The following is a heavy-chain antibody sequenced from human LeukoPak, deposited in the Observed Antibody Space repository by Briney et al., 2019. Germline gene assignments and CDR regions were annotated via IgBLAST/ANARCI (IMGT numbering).Heavy chain of an antibody. CDR1: GFTFSSYA. D-gene: IGHD2-2*01. V-gene: IGHV3-23*01. CDR2: ISGSGGST. J-gene: IGHJ4*02. CDR3: AKEVVVVPAAILGAYYFDY. Sequence: GGSLRLSCAASGFTFSSYAMSWVRQAPGKGLEWVSAISGSGGSTYYADSVKGRFTISRDNSKNTLYLQMNSLGAEDTAVYYCAKEVVVVPAAILGAYYFDYWGQGTLVTVSS.